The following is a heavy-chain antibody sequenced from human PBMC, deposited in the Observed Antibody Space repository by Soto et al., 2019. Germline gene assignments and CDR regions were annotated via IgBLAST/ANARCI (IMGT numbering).Heavy chain of an antibody. V-gene: IGHV3-74*01. D-gene: IGHD2-21*02. Sequence: EVQLVESGGGLVQPGGSLRLSCVASGFTFDYYWMHWVRQAPGEGLMWVSRLQTDGSHPAYADSVKGRFTISRDNAKSTLHLQMNNLSAEDTGVYFCASGGDPDYWGQGTLVPVSS. CDR1: GFTFDYYW. CDR2: LQTDGSHP. CDR3: ASGGDPDY. J-gene: IGHJ4*02.